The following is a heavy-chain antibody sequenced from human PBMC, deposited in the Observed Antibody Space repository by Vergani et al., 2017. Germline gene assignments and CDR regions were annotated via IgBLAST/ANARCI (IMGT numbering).Heavy chain of an antibody. V-gene: IGHV4-61*02. D-gene: IGHD3-10*01. Sequence: QVQLTESGPGVVRPSQTLSLTCSVSGDSISNGPYYWTWIRQPAGKGLEWLGRIHISGSTDYNPSLQSRVIISVDSSKNQFSLRLTSVTAADTAIYYCARGQTRSHYSSDSSWFDPGGPGTLVTVSS. J-gene: IGHJ5*02. CDR3: ARGQTRSHYSSDSSWFDP. CDR2: IHISGST. CDR1: GDSISNGPYY.